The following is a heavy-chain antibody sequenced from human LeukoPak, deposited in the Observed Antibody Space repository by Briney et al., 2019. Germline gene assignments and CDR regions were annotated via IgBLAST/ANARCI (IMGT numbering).Heavy chain of an antibody. CDR2: IYYSGST. Sequence: SETLSLTCTVSGGSISSYYWSWIRQPPGKGLEWIGYIYYSGSTNYNPSLKSRVTISVDTSKNQFSLKLSSLTAADTAVYYCARHPFATPFDYWGPGTLATVSS. D-gene: IGHD2-15*01. J-gene: IGHJ4*02. V-gene: IGHV4-59*08. CDR1: GGSISSYY. CDR3: ARHPFATPFDY.